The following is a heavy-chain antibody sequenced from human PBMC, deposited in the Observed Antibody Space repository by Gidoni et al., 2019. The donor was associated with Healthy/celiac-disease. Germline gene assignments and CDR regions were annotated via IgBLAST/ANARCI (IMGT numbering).Heavy chain of an antibody. D-gene: IGHD5-12*01. Sequence: QVQLVQSGAEVKKPGSSVKVSCKASGGTFSSSSISWVRQAPGQGLEWMGGIIPIFGTAKYEQKFQGRFTITADKSTSTAYMELSSLRSEDTAVYYCARDPEGYSGYDSDYWGQGTLVTVSS. V-gene: IGHV1-69*06. CDR3: ARDPEGYSGYDSDY. CDR1: GGTFSSSS. CDR2: IIPIFGTA. J-gene: IGHJ4*02.